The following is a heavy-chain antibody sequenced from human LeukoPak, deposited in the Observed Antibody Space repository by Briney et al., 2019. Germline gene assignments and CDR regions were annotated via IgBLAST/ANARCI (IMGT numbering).Heavy chain of an antibody. V-gene: IGHV1-2*02. CDR1: GYTFTGYY. CDR2: INPNSGGT. D-gene: IGHD4-17*01. CDR3: ARVIYGDYGDDVYEI. J-gene: IGHJ3*02. Sequence: GASVKVSCKASGYTFTGYYMHWVRQAPGQGLEWMGWINPNSGGTNYAQKLQGRFTMTTDTSTSTAYMELNSLRSDDTAVYYCARVIYGDYGDDVYEIWGQGTMVTVSS.